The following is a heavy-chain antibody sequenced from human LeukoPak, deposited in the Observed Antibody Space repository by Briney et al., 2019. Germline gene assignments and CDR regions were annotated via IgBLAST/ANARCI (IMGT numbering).Heavy chain of an antibody. J-gene: IGHJ4*02. CDR3: AKDKEGDFGDHCDY. D-gene: IGHD4-17*01. Sequence: GGSLRLSCAASGFTFSSYAMTWVRQAPGKGLEWVSVISGSGDSTYYADSVKGRFTISRDNSKNTLYLQMNSLRADDTAVYYCAKDKEGDFGDHCDYWGQGTLVTVSP. V-gene: IGHV3-23*01. CDR1: GFTFSSYA. CDR2: ISGSGDST.